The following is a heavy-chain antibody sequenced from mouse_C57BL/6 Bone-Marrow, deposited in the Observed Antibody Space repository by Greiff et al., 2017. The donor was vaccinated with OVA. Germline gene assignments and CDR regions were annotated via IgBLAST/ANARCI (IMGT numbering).Heavy chain of an antibody. CDR1: GYAFSSSW. Sequence: VMLVESGPELVKPGASVKISCKASGYAFSSSWMNWVKQRPGKGLEWIGRIYPGDGDTNYNGKFKGKATLTADKSSSTAYMQLSSLTSEDSAVYFCARGGYYYGSSFGVDYYAMDYWGQGTSVTVSS. CDR2: IYPGDGDT. CDR3: ARGGYYYGSSFGVDYYAMDY. D-gene: IGHD1-1*01. J-gene: IGHJ4*01. V-gene: IGHV1-82*01.